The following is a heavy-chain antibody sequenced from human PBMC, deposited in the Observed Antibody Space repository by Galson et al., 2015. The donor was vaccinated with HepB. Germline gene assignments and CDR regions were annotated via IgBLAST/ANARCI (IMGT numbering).Heavy chain of an antibody. CDR2: IWYDGSIQ. Sequence: SLRLSCAASGFTFRSYGMHWVRQAPGKGLEWVAIIWYDGSIQYYAEPVKGRFTISRDNGQNTLYLQMNSLRAEDTAVYYCARGRTTGTSRAAASYTWGQGTMVIVSS. CDR3: ARGRTTGTSRAAASYT. V-gene: IGHV3-33*01. CDR1: GFTFRSYG. D-gene: IGHD1-1*01. J-gene: IGHJ3*02.